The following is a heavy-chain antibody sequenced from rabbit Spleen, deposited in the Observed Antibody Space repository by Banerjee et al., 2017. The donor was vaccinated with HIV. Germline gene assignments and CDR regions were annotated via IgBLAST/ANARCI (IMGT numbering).Heavy chain of an antibody. CDR1: GFSFSSSDY. CDR2: IAGSSGFT. J-gene: IGHJ4*01. Sequence: QSLEESGGDLVKPGASLTLTCTASGFSFSSSDYMCWVRQAPGKGLEWISCIAGSSGFTYFASWAKGRFTISKTSSTTGTLQMTSLTAADTATYFCAREIGLTYENLAYAVGPFNLWGQGTLVTV. CDR3: AREIGLTYENLAYAVGPFNL. V-gene: IGHV1S40*01. D-gene: IGHD6-1*01.